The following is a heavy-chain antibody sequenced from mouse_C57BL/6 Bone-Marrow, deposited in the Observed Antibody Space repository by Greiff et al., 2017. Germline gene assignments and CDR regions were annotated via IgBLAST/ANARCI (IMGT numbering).Heavy chain of an antibody. D-gene: IGHD1-1*01. CDR2: INPNNGGT. J-gene: IGHJ2*01. V-gene: IGHV1-22*01. CDR3: ARTYGSSYGYFDY. CDR1: GYTFTDYN. Sequence: EVQLQQSGPELVKPGASVKMSCKASGYTFTDYNMHWVKQSHGKSLEWIGYINPNNGGTSYNQKFKGKATLTANKSSSTAYMELRSLTSEDSAVYYCARTYGSSYGYFDYWGQGTTLTVS.